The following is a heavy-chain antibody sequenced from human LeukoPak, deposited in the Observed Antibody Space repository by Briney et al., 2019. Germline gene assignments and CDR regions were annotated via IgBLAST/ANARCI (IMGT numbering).Heavy chain of an antibody. CDR1: GGSISSSNW. J-gene: IGHJ4*02. D-gene: IGHD6-13*01. Sequence: SGTLSLTCAVSGGSISSSNWWSWVRQPPGKGLEWIGEIYHSGSTNYNPSLKRRVTISVDKSKNQFCLKLSSVTAADTAVYYCARGLSSSWYGGGYYFDYWGQGTLVTVSS. V-gene: IGHV4-4*02. CDR2: IYHSGST. CDR3: ARGLSSSWYGGGYYFDY.